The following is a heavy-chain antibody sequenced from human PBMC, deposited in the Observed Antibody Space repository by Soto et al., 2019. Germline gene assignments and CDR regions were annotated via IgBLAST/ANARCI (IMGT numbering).Heavy chain of an antibody. D-gene: IGHD6-13*01. Sequence: SETLSLTCTVSGGSISSGGYYWSWIRQHPGKGLEWIGYIYYSGSTYYNPSLKSRVTISVDTSKNQFSLKLSSVIAADTAVYYCARRMRGAAGNFDYWGQGTLVTVSS. CDR3: ARRMRGAAGNFDY. CDR2: IYYSGST. CDR1: GGSISSGGYY. V-gene: IGHV4-31*03. J-gene: IGHJ4*02.